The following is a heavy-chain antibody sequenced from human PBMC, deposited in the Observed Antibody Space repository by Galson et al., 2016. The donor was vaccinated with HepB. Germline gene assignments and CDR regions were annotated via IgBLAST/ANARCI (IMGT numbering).Heavy chain of an antibody. Sequence: SLRLSCAASGFTFDDYAMHWVRQAPGKGLEWVSGISWNSGSIGYADSVKGRFTISRDNAKNSLYLQMNSLRAEDTALYYCAKAKEMATMHDAFDIWGQGTTVAVSS. D-gene: IGHD5-24*01. CDR1: GFTFDDYA. V-gene: IGHV3-9*01. CDR2: ISWNSGSI. J-gene: IGHJ3*02. CDR3: AKAKEMATMHDAFDI.